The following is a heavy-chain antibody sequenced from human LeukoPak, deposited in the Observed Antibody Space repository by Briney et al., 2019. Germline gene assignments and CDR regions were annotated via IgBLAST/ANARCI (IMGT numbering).Heavy chain of an antibody. J-gene: IGHJ6*03. CDR2: ISYDGSNK. Sequence: PGGSLRLSCAASGFTFSSYGMHWVRQAPGKGLEWVAVISYDGSNKYYADSVKGRFTIFRDNSKNTLYLQMNSLRAEDTAVYYCAKDAFGEYYYMDVWGKGTTVTVSS. D-gene: IGHD3-10*01. CDR3: AKDAFGEYYYMDV. V-gene: IGHV3-30*18. CDR1: GFTFSSYG.